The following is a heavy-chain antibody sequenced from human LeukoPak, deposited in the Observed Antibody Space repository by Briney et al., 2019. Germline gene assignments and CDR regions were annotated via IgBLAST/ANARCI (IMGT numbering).Heavy chain of an antibody. J-gene: IGHJ2*01. CDR1: GFTFTSSA. Sequence: SVKVSCKASGFTFTSSAMQWVRQARGQRLEWIGWIVVGSGNTNYAQKFQERVTITRDMSTSTAYMELSSLRSEDTAVYYCARDHRRYYDFWSGYPESYWYFDLWGRGTLVTVSS. CDR3: ARDHRRYYDFWSGYPESYWYFDL. CDR2: IVVGSGNT. V-gene: IGHV1-58*02. D-gene: IGHD3-3*01.